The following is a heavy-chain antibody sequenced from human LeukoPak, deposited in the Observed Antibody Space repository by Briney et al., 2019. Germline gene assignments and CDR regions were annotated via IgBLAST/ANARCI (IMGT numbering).Heavy chain of an antibody. CDR3: ARDGAGLDYGDYGIYGMDV. J-gene: IGHJ6*02. Sequence: WRSLRLSCAASGFTFSSYGMHWVRQAPGKGLEWVAFMSYDGSNKYYADSVKGRFTISRDNSKNTLYLQMNSLRAEDTALYYCARDGAGLDYGDYGIYGMDVWGQGTTVTVSS. V-gene: IGHV3-30*03. CDR1: GFTFSSYG. CDR2: MSYDGSNK. D-gene: IGHD4-17*01.